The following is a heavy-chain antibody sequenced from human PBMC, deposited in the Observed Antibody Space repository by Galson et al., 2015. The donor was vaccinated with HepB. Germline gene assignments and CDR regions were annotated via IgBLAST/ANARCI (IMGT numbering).Heavy chain of an antibody. CDR2: ISYDGSNK. CDR1: GFTFSSYG. D-gene: IGHD6-13*01. V-gene: IGHV3-30*18. J-gene: IGHJ4*02. CDR3: AKQSYSSSWSIDY. Sequence: SLRLSCAASGFTFSSYGMHWVRQAPGKGLEWVAVISYDGSNKYYADSVKGRFTISRDNSKNTLYLQMNSLRAEDTAVYYCAKQSYSSSWSIDYWGQGTLVTVSS.